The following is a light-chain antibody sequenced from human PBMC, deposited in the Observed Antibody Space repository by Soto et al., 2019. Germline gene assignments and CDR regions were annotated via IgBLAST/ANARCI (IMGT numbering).Light chain of an antibody. V-gene: IGKV3D-15*01. Sequence: EIEMTQSPATLSVSPGERATLSCWASQSVSSDLAWYQQRPGQAPRLLIYDASYRAPGIPARFSGSGSGTDFTLTISSLEAEDSAMYYCQQYGTAPITFGQGTRLEIK. CDR3: QQYGTAPIT. CDR2: DAS. CDR1: QSVSSD. J-gene: IGKJ5*01.